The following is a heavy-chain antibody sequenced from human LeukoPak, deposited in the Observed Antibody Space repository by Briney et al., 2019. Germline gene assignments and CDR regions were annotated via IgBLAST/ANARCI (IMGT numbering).Heavy chain of an antibody. CDR2: ISWNSGSI. CDR3: AKGGYYYDSSGYH. J-gene: IGHJ5*02. CDR1: GFTFDDYA. V-gene: IGHV3-9*01. Sequence: GGSLRLSCAASGFTFDDYAMHWVRQAPGKGLEWVSGISWNSGSIGYADSVKGRLTISRDNAKNSLYLEMNSLRAEDTALYYCAKGGYYYDSSGYHWGQGTLVTVSS. D-gene: IGHD3-22*01.